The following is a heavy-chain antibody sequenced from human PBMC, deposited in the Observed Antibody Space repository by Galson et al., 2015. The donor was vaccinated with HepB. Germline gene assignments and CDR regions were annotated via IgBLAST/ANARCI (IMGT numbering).Heavy chain of an antibody. CDR3: ARDFEPYSDSGTYLS. CDR1: EFTFSTYS. CDR2: IDTNATTR. Sequence: LRLSCAASEFTFSTYSMNWIRQAPGKGLEWVSYIDTNATTRFYADSVKGRFTISRDNAENSLYLQMNSLRAENTAIYYCARDFEPYSDSGTYLSWGRGTLVTVSS. J-gene: IGHJ4*02. D-gene: IGHD3-10*01. V-gene: IGHV3-48*01.